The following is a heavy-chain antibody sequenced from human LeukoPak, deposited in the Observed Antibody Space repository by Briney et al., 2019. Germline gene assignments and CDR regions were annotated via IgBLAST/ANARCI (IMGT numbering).Heavy chain of an antibody. CDR2: ISETGDSK. CDR3: AKVWRGNYYDY. D-gene: IGHD1-7*01. J-gene: IGHJ4*02. CDR1: RFTFNNYG. V-gene: IGHV3-23*01. Sequence: GASLRLSCAAYRFTFNNYGMSWVRQAPGKGLEWVSSISETGDSKYYADSVQGRFTISRDNSKNTLYLQMNSLRSEDTALYYCAKVWRGNYYDYWGQGTLVTVSS.